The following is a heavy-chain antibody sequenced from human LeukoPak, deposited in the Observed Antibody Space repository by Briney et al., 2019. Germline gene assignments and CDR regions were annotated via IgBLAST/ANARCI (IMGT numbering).Heavy chain of an antibody. D-gene: IGHD5-24*01. Sequence: PGGSLRLSCAASGFTFSSYWMHWVRQAPGKGLEWVSGLTWDSGNIGYADSVKGRFTVSRDNAKNSLYLQMNSLRAEDTALYYCAKDRDGYREAFDLWGQGTMVIVSS. CDR1: GFTFSSYW. V-gene: IGHV3-9*01. CDR2: LTWDSGNI. J-gene: IGHJ3*01. CDR3: AKDRDGYREAFDL.